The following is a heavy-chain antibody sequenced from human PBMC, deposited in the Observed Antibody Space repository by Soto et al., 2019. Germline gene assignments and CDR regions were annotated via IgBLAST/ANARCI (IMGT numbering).Heavy chain of an antibody. D-gene: IGHD3-22*01. CDR2: FYYSGST. V-gene: IGHV4-31*03. J-gene: IGHJ4*02. CDR1: GGSISSGNYY. CDR3: ARSDHYYYDCSGYWDY. Sequence: LSLTCTVSGGSISSGNYYWSWIRQHPGKGLEWIGNFYYSGSTYYNPSLKSRITISVDTSKNQFSLRLSSVTAADTAVYYCARSDHYYYDCSGYWDYWGQGTLVTVSS.